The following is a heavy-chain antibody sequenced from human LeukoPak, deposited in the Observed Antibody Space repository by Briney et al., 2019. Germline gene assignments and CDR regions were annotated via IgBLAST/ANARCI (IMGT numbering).Heavy chain of an antibody. CDR1: GGSFSGYY. Sequence: PSETLSLTCAVYGGSFSGYYWSWIRQPPGKGLEWIGEINHSGSTNYNPSLKSRVTISVDTSKNQFSLKLSSVTAADTAVYYCARELGTSYYDILGWFDPWGQGTLVTVSS. CDR2: INHSGST. CDR3: ARELGTSYYDILGWFDP. D-gene: IGHD3-9*01. J-gene: IGHJ5*02. V-gene: IGHV4-34*01.